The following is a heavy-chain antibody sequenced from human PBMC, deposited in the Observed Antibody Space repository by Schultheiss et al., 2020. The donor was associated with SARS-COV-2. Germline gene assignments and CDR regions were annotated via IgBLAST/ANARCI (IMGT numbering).Heavy chain of an antibody. J-gene: IGHJ4*02. CDR3: ASLFY. CDR1: GYTFTSYG. V-gene: IGHV1-18*01. Sequence: ASVKVSCKASGYTFTSYGISWVRQAPGQGLEWMGWINPNSGGTNYAQKFQGRVTMTEDTSTDTAYMELSSLRSEDTAVYYCASLFYWGQGTLVTVSS. CDR2: INPNSGGT.